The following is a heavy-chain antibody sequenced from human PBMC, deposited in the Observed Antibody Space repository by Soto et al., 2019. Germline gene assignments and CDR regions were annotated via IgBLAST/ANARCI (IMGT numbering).Heavy chain of an antibody. CDR3: ARGVFYYDSSGSLYNWFDP. CDR2: IYYSGST. CDR1: GGSISSYY. J-gene: IGHJ5*02. Sequence: PSETLSLTCTVSGGSISSYYWSWIRQPPGKGLEWIGYIYYSGSTNYNPSLKSRVTISVDTSKNQFSLKLSSVTAADTAVYYCARGVFYYDSSGSLYNWFDPWGQGTLVTVSS. D-gene: IGHD3-22*01. V-gene: IGHV4-59*01.